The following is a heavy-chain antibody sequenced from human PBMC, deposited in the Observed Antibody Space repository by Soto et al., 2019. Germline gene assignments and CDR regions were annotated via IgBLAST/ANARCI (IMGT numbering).Heavy chain of an antibody. CDR3: AQRSPYSASCNAGWFGS. Sequence: QITLKESGPTLVEPTQTLTLTCTFSGFSLSTHGVGVGWVRQSPGKTLEWLAFIYWDDDKRYRPSQQGRLTVAKDTSKNRVVLTMTNVDPVDTATYFCAQRSPYSASCNAGWFGSWGQGTLVTVSS. V-gene: IGHV2-5*02. J-gene: IGHJ5*01. CDR2: IYWDDDK. CDR1: GFSLSTHGVG. D-gene: IGHD6-13*01.